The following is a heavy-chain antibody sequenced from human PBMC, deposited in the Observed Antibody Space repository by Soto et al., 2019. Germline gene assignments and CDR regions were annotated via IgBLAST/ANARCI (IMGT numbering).Heavy chain of an antibody. CDR2: ISGSGGST. J-gene: IGHJ4*02. CDR3: AKTSFTVTKSNLFDY. D-gene: IGHD4-17*01. CDR1: GFTFSSYA. Sequence: GGSLRLSCAASGFTFSSYAMSWVRQAPGKGLEWVSAISGSGGSTYYADSVKGRFTISRDNSKNTLYLQMNILRAEDTAVYYCAKTSFTVTKSNLFDYWGQGTLVTVSS. V-gene: IGHV3-23*01.